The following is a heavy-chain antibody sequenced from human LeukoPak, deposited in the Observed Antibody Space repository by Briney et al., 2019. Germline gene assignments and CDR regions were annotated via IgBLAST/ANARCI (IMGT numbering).Heavy chain of an antibody. CDR3: ARAQWGSNWFDP. Sequence: PGGSLRLSCAASGFSFSSYWMTWVRQAPGKGLEWVANIKQDGREKYSVDSVKGRFTISRDNAMNSLYLQMNSLRPEDTAFYYCARAQWGSNWFDPWGQGTLVTVSS. CDR1: GFSFSSYW. CDR2: IKQDGREK. J-gene: IGHJ5*02. V-gene: IGHV3-7*01. D-gene: IGHD3-16*01.